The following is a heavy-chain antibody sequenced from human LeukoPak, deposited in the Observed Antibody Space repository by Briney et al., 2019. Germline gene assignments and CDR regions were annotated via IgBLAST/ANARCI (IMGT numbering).Heavy chain of an antibody. CDR3: ARGPPHIVVVPAAQGYFQH. CDR1: GGSFSGYY. V-gene: IGHV4-34*01. J-gene: IGHJ1*01. CDR2: INHSGST. D-gene: IGHD2-2*01. Sequence: PSETLSLTCAFYGGSFSGYYWSWIRQPPGKGLEWIGEINHSGSTNYNPSLKSRVTISVDTSKNQFSLKLSSVTAADTAVYYCARGPPHIVVVPAAQGYFQHWGQGTLVTVSS.